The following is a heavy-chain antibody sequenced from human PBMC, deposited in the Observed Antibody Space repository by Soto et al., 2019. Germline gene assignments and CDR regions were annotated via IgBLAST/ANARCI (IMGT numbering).Heavy chain of an antibody. CDR3: ARGLDP. V-gene: IGHV4-30-4*01. CDR2: IYYGGNT. J-gene: IGHJ5*02. Sequence: SETLSLTCTVSGDSISIGYYFWSWIRQPPGKGLEWIGYIYYGGNTDYNPSLKSRITISVDTSKNQFSLKLTSVTAADTAVYYCARGLDPWGQGTLVTVSS. CDR1: GDSISIGYYF.